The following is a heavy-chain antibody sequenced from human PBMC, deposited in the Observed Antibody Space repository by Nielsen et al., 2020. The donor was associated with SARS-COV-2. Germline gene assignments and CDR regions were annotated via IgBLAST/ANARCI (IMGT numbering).Heavy chain of an antibody. Sequence: ASVKVSCKASGYTFTSYAMNWVRQAPGQGLEWMGWINTNTGNPTYAQGFTGRFVFSLDTSVSTAYLQISSLKAGDTAVYYCARGWIVVVPAASARGDAFDIWGQGTMVTVSS. D-gene: IGHD2-2*01. CDR2: INTNTGNP. CDR3: ARGWIVVVPAASARGDAFDI. J-gene: IGHJ3*02. V-gene: IGHV7-4-1*02. CDR1: GYTFTSYA.